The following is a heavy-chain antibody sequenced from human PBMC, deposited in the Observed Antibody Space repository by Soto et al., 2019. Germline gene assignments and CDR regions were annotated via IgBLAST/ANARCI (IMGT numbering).Heavy chain of an antibody. V-gene: IGHV3-66*01. CDR3: ARDRVSVGEIYYYYGMDV. J-gene: IGHJ6*02. Sequence: EVQLVESGGGLVQPGGSLRLSCAASGFTASSNYMSWVRQAPGKGLEWVSVIYSGGSTYYADSVKGRFTISRDNSKNRLYLQMNSLRAEDTAVYYCARDRVSVGEIYYYYGMDVWGQGTTVTVSS. CDR2: IYSGGST. CDR1: GFTASSNY. D-gene: IGHD3-10*01.